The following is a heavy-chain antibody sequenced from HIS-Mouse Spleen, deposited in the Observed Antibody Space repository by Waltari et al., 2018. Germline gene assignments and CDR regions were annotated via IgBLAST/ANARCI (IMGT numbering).Heavy chain of an antibody. D-gene: IGHD1-26*01. CDR2: INHSGRT. J-gene: IGHJ4*02. V-gene: IGHV4-34*01. CDR3: ASLELTGFDY. CDR1: GGSFSGYY. Sequence: QVQLQQWGAGLLKPSETLSLTCAVYGGSFSGYYWSWIRQPPGKGLEWIGEINHSGRTNYNPSLKSRVTISVDTSKNQFSLKLSSVTAADTAVYYCASLELTGFDYWGQGTLVTVSS.